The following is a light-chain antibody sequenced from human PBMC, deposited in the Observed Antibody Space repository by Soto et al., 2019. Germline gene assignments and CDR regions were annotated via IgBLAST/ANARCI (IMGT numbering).Light chain of an antibody. CDR3: QQYNDWPPLT. Sequence: EIVMTQSPATLSVSPGESATLSCRASQSISNSLAWYQQKPGQSPRFLIYAASARATGVPARFSGSGSGTEFTLTISTLQSEDFAIYYCQQYNDWPPLTFGGGTKVELK. CDR1: QSISNS. CDR2: AAS. V-gene: IGKV3-15*01. J-gene: IGKJ4*01.